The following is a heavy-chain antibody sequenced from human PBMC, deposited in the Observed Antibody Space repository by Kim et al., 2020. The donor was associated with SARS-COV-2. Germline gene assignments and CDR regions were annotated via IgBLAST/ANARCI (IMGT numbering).Heavy chain of an antibody. CDR2: ISYDGSNK. Sequence: GGSLRLSCAASGFTFSSYGMHWARQAPGKGLEWVAVISYDGSNKYYADSVKGRFTTSRDNSKNTLYLQMNSLRAEDTAVYYCAKDIPWLALYYGMDVWG. D-gene: IGHD6-19*01. CDR3: AKDIPWLALYYGMDV. V-gene: IGHV3-30*18. CDR1: GFTFSSYG. J-gene: IGHJ6*02.